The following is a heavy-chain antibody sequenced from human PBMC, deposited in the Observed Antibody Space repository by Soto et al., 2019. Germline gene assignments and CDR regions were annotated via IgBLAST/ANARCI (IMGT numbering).Heavy chain of an antibody. D-gene: IGHD3-3*01. CDR1: GGSVSSGSYY. CDR2: IYYSGST. V-gene: IGHV4-61*01. J-gene: IGHJ4*02. CDR3: ARLDSTAIFGVVIYQTFDY. Sequence: SETLSLTCTVSGGSVSSGSYYWSWIRQPPGKGLEWIGYIYYSGSTNYNPSLKSRVTISVDTSKNQFSLKLSSVTAADTAVYYCARLDSTAIFGVVIYQTFDYWGQGTLVTVSS.